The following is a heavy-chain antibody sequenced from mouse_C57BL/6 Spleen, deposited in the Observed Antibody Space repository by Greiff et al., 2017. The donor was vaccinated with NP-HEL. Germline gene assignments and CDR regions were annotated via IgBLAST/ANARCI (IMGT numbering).Heavy chain of an antibody. CDR2: IYPGDGGT. D-gene: IGHD1-1*01. J-gene: IGHJ2*01. CDR3: AGEGAVAADY. Sequence: VHLVESGAELVKPGASVKISCKASGYAFSSYWMNWVKQRPGKGLEWIGQIYPGDGGTNYNGKVKGKATLTADRSSSTAYMQLSSLASEDSAVYFYAGEGAVAADYWGQGTTLTVSS. CDR1: GYAFSSYW. V-gene: IGHV1-80*01.